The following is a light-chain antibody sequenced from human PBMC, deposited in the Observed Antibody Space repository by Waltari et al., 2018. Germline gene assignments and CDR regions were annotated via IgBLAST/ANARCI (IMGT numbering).Light chain of an antibody. CDR3: KQSFVTGT. Sequence: DIQMTQSPSSVSASVGDRVTITCRASQSISHFLNWYQQNPGKATKLRIYTTSNLPTGVPSRFSGSGAGTDFTLTISSLQPEDFATYYCKQSFVTGTFGPGTKVDIK. CDR1: QSISHF. J-gene: IGKJ3*01. V-gene: IGKV1-39*01. CDR2: TTS.